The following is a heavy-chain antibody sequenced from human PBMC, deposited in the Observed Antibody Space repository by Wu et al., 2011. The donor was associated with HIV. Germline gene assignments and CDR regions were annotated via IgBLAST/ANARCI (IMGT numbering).Heavy chain of an antibody. CDR3: ARVPSWPAAIDYYYMDV. J-gene: IGHJ6*03. V-gene: IGHV1-8*01. D-gene: IGHD2-2*01. CDR1: GYTFTSYD. CDR2: MNPNSGNT. Sequence: VQLVQSGAEVKKPGASVKVSCKASGYTFTSYDINWVRQATGQGLEWMGWMNPNSGNTGYAQKFQGRVTMTRNTSISTAYMELSSLRSDDTAVYYCARVPSWPAAIDYYYMDVWGKGTTVTVSS.